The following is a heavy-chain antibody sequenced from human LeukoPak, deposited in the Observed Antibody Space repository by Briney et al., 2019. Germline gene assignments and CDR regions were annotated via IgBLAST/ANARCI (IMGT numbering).Heavy chain of an antibody. CDR2: ISVSGDST. CDR1: GFTFGSYG. CDR3: AKGRSVRGLIISHDY. D-gene: IGHD3-10*01. J-gene: IGHJ4*02. Sequence: PGGSLRLSCAASGFTFGSYGMSWVRQAPGRGLEWVSGISVSGDSTDYADSVKGRFTISRDNSKNTLYLQMNSLRAEDTAVYYCAKGRSVRGLIISHDYWGQGTLVTVSS. V-gene: IGHV3-23*01.